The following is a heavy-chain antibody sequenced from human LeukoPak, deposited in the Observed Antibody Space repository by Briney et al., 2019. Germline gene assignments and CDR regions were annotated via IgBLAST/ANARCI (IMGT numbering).Heavy chain of an antibody. CDR3: ARQLFYYGSGSYYGY. D-gene: IGHD3-10*01. V-gene: IGHV4-39*01. CDR1: GGSISSSSYY. CDR2: INHSGST. J-gene: IGHJ4*02. Sequence: SETLSLTCTVSGGSISSSSYYWSWIRQPPGKGLEWIGEINHSGSTNYNPSLKSRVTISVDTSKNQFSLKLSSVTAADTAVYYCARQLFYYGSGSYYGYWGQGTLVTVSS.